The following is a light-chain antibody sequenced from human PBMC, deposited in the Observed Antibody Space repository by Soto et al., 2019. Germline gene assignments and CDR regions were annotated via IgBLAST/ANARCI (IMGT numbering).Light chain of an antibody. CDR1: QVIRSC. CDR2: KAS. Sequence: DIQRTQPRSTLSTSVSDRVTITSWASQVIRSCLAWYQQKPGKAPKLLIYKASSLESGVPSRFSGSGSGTEFTLTIGSLQPDDFATYYCQQYNSYSRTFGQGTKVDI. V-gene: IGKV1-5*03. J-gene: IGKJ1*01. CDR3: QQYNSYSRT.